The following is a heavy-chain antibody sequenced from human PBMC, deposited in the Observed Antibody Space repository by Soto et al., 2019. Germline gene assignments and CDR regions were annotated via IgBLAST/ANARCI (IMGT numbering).Heavy chain of an antibody. CDR3: ARSSYYYDSSGYFFSWFDP. Sequence: SETLSLTCTISGDSIGTGYWSWIRQPPGKGLEWIGYIYYTGSTKYNPSLQSRVTMSVDTSKNQFSLRLSSVTAADTAVYFCARSSYYYDSSGYFFSWFDPWGQGTLVTVSS. J-gene: IGHJ5*02. V-gene: IGHV4-59*08. CDR2: IYYTGST. D-gene: IGHD3-22*01. CDR1: GDSIGTGY.